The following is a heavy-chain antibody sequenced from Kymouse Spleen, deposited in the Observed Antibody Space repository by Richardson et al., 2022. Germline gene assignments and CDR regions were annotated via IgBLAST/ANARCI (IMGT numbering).Heavy chain of an antibody. D-gene: IGHD1-26*01. CDR2: ISYDGSNK. CDR3: AKDRGELSFDY. V-gene: IGHV3-30*18. J-gene: IGHJ4*02. Sequence: QVQLVESGGGVVQPGRSLRLSCAASGFTFSSYGMHWVRQAPGKGLEWVAVISYDGSNKYYADSVKGRFTISRDNSKNTLYLQMNSLRAEDTAVYYCAKDRGELSFDYWGQGTLVTVSS. CDR1: GFTFSSYG.